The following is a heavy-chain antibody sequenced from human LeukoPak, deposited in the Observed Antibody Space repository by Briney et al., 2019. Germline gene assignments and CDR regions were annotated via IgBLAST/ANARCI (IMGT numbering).Heavy chain of an antibody. J-gene: IGHJ4*02. CDR1: GGSISSYY. Sequence: SETLSLTCTVSGGSISSYYWSWIRQPPGKGLEWIGYIYYSGSTNYNPSLKSRVTISVDTSKNQFSLKLSSVTAADTAVYYCARSSYKRMITFDYWGQGTLVTVSS. CDR2: IYYSGST. CDR3: ARSSYKRMITFDY. V-gene: IGHV4-59*08. D-gene: IGHD3-16*01.